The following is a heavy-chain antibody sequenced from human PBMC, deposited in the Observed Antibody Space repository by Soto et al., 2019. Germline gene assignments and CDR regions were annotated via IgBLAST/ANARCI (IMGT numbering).Heavy chain of an antibody. CDR1: GFTFSSYA. D-gene: IGHD2-15*01. CDR2: ISYDGSNK. J-gene: IGHJ4*02. CDR3: ARDLATYCSGGSCYDGLDY. V-gene: IGHV3-30-3*01. Sequence: PGGSLRLSCAASGFTFSSYAMHWVRQAPGKGLEWVAVISYDGSNKYYADSVKGRFTISRDNSKNTLYLQMNSLRAEDTAVYYCARDLATYCSGGSCYDGLDYWGQGTLVTGLL.